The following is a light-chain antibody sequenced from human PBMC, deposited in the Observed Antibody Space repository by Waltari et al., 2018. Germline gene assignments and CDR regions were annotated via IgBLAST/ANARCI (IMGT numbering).Light chain of an antibody. J-gene: IGLJ2*01. CDR1: SSNLGKGYA. V-gene: IGLV1-40*01. Sequence: QSVLTQPPSVSGAPGQRVNISCTGGSSNLGKGYAVHWYQHLPGPAPNLLCYYNTNLPSGVPDRFSGSRSGTSASLAITGLQAEDEADYYCQSYDSNQVVFGGGTKLTVL. CDR2: YNT. CDR3: QSYDSNQVV.